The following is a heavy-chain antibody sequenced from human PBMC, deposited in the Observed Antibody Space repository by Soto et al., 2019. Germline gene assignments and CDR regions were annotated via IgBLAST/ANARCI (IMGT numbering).Heavy chain of an antibody. CDR3: AKGRASDCPGCTQAY. V-gene: IGHV3-23*01. D-gene: IGHD2-21*02. CDR1: AFTFSSYA. J-gene: IGHJ4*02. Sequence: EVQLLESGGGLAQPGGSLRLSCAASAFTFSSYAMSWVRQAPGKGLEWVSAVSGSGDSTYYADSVKGRFTISRDNSKNTLYLQMNSLRAEDTAVCYCAKGRASDCPGCTQAYWGQGTLVTVSS. CDR2: VSGSGDST.